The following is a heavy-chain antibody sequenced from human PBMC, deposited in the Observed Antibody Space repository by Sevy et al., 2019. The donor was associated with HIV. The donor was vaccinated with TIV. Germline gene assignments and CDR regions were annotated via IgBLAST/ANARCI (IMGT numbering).Heavy chain of an antibody. CDR3: AKEGADLSVVGPAAREGYFDY. Sequence: GGSLRLSCAASGFTFDDYAMHWVPQAPGKGLEWVSGISWNSGSIGYADSEKGRFTISRDNAKNSLYLQMNSLRAEDTALYYCAKEGADLSVVGPAAREGYFDYWGQGTLVTVSS. CDR1: GFTFDDYA. V-gene: IGHV3-9*01. D-gene: IGHD2-2*01. J-gene: IGHJ4*02. CDR2: ISWNSGSI.